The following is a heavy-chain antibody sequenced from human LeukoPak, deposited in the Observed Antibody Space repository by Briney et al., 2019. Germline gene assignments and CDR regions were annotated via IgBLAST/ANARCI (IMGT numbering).Heavy chain of an antibody. CDR1: GGTFSSYA. D-gene: IGHD3-22*01. CDR2: IIPILGIA. V-gene: IGHV1-69*04. J-gene: IGHJ4*02. Sequence: SVKVSCKASGGTFSSYAISWVRQAPGQGLERMGRIIPILGIANYAQKFQGRVTITADKSTSTAYMELSSLRSEDTAVYYCARDSGDDSSGYYYDYWGQGTLVTVSS. CDR3: ARDSGDDSSGYYYDY.